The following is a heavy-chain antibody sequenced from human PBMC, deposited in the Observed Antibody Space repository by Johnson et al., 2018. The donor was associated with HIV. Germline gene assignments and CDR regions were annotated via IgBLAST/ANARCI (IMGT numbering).Heavy chain of an antibody. D-gene: IGHD1-26*01. CDR3: AREVGNAGAFDI. Sequence: VQLVESGGGLVRPGGSLRLSCVASGFSFIDYAMIWVRQAPGQGLAWVSAISGSGGSTYSADSVKGRFTITRDNSKNTRYLQMNSLRAEDTAVYYCAREVGNAGAFDIWGQGTMVTVSS. CDR2: ISGSGGST. CDR1: GFSFIDYA. J-gene: IGHJ3*02. V-gene: IGHV3-23*04.